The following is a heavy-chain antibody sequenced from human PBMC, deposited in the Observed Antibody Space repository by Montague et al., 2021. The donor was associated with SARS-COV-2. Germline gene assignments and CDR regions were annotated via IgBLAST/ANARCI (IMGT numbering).Heavy chain of an antibody. J-gene: IGHJ4*02. CDR1: GYSISSSNW. CDR2: IYYSGST. V-gene: IGHV4-28*01. CDR3: ARGFDY. Sequence: SETLSLTCAVSGYSISSSNWWGWIRQPPGKGLEWIGYIYYSGSTNYNPSLKSRVTISVDTSKNQFSLKLSSVTAADTAVYYRARGFDYWGQGTLVTVSS.